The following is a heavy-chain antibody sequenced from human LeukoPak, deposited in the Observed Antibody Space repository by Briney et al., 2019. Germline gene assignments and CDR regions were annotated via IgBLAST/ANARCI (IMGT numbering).Heavy chain of an antibody. CDR2: ISSSSSYI. CDR3: AREYYYGSGSYYNHYYGMDV. D-gene: IGHD3-10*01. Sequence: GGSLRLSCAASGFTFSSYSMNWVRQAPGKGLEWVSSISSSSSYIYYADSVKGRFTISRDNAKNSLYLQMNSLRAEDTAVYYCAREYYYGSGSYYNHYYGMDVWGQGTTVTVSS. CDR1: GFTFSSYS. V-gene: IGHV3-21*01. J-gene: IGHJ6*02.